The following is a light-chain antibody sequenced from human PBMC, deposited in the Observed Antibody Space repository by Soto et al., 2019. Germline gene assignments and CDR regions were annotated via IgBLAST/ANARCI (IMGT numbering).Light chain of an antibody. Sequence: EIVLTQSPATLSLSPGERATLSCRASQSIGLAIAWYQHKPGQAPRLLIFDASQRATGIPARFRGSGSGTDFTLTINSLEPEDFAVYYCQQRSSWPTYTFGQGTKLEIK. CDR1: QSIGLA. CDR2: DAS. J-gene: IGKJ2*01. V-gene: IGKV3-11*01. CDR3: QQRSSWPTYT.